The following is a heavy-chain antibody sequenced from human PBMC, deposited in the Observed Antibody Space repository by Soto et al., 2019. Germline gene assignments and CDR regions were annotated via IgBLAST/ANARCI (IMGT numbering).Heavy chain of an antibody. CDR3: TTDSRYDFWSGYPYYFDY. CDR1: GFTFSNAW. D-gene: IGHD3-3*01. CDR2: IKSKTDGGTT. Sequence: GGSLRLSCAASGFTFSNAWMNWVRQAPGKGLEWVGRIKSKTDGGTTDYAAPVKGRFTISRDDSKNTLYLQMNSLKTEDTAVYYCTTDSRYDFWSGYPYYFDYWGQGTLVTVSS. V-gene: IGHV3-15*07. J-gene: IGHJ4*02.